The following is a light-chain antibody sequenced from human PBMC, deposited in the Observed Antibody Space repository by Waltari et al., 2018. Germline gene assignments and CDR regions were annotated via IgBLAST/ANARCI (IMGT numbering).Light chain of an antibody. CDR3: QQRSTWYT. Sequence: PRPCRASQRVTNSLAWYQQNPGQAPRLLMYDASNRATGIPARFSGNGSGTDFTLTITSLEPEDFAVYYCQQRSTWYTFGQGTKLEIK. J-gene: IGKJ2*01. CDR2: DAS. CDR1: QRVTNS. V-gene: IGKV3-11*01.